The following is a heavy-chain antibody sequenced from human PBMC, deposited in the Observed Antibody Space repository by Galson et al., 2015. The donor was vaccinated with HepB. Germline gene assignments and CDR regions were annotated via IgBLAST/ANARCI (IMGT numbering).Heavy chain of an antibody. CDR2: ISADGGST. CDR1: GFTFSSYA. Sequence: SLRLSCAASGFTFSSYAMIWVRQAPGKGLEWVSAISADGGSTYYADSVKGRFAISRDNSKNTLYLQMNSLRAEDTAVYYCAKVSGPHAFDIWGQGTMVTVSS. V-gene: IGHV3-23*01. CDR3: AKVSGPHAFDI. D-gene: IGHD2-15*01. J-gene: IGHJ3*02.